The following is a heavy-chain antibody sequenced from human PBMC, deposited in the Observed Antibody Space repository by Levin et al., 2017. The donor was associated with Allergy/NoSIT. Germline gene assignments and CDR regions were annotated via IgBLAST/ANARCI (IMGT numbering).Heavy chain of an antibody. V-gene: IGHV4-39*01. CDR3: ARHRGSSSYDAFDI. Sequence: SETLSLTCAVSGGSISSSSYYWGWIRQPPGKGLEWIGSIYYSGSTYSNLSLKSRVTISVDTSKNQFFLKLSSVTAADTAVYYCARHRGSSSYDAFDIWGQGTMVTVSS. CDR2: IYYSGST. D-gene: IGHD6-13*01. J-gene: IGHJ3*02. CDR1: GGSISSSSYY.